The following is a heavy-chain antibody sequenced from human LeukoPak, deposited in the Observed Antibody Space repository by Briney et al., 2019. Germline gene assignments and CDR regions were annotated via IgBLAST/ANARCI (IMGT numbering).Heavy chain of an antibody. V-gene: IGHV3-21*01. CDR1: GFTFSSYS. Sequence: GGSLRLSCAASGFTFSSYSMNWVRQGPGKGMEWGSTISSSSSYIYYADSVKGRFTIYRDNAKNSLYLQMNSLRAEDTALYYCARDLGYSSSFRGFDYWGQGTLVTVSS. CDR2: ISSSSSYI. J-gene: IGHJ4*02. D-gene: IGHD6-6*01. CDR3: ARDLGYSSSFRGFDY.